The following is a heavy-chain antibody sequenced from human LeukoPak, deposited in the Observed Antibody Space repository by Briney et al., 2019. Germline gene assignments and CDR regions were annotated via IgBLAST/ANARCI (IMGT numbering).Heavy chain of an antibody. V-gene: IGHV3-7*01. CDR3: ARDGTAAGLYFDL. CDR1: GFTFTDYW. D-gene: IGHD6-13*01. CDR2: IRQDGSEK. Sequence: GGSLRLSCEVSGFTFTDYWMNWVRQAPGKGPEWVASIRQDGSEKTYVDSVKGRFTISRDNTKNSLPLRLNGLRAEDTAVYYCARDGTAAGLYFDLWGQGTLVTVSS. J-gene: IGHJ4*01.